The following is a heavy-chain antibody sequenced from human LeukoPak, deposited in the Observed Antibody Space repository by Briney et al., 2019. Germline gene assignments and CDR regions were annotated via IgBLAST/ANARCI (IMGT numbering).Heavy chain of an antibody. J-gene: IGHJ5*02. Sequence: SETLSLTCTVSGASISSGSYYWGWVRQPPGKGPEWIGSMYYSGSTYYNPSLESRVTISIDTSKNQFSLKLNSVTAADTAVYYCAGALPDYYDSSGYDNWFDPWGQGTLVTVSS. D-gene: IGHD3-22*01. CDR1: GASISSGSYY. V-gene: IGHV4-39*01. CDR2: MYYSGST. CDR3: AGALPDYYDSSGYDNWFDP.